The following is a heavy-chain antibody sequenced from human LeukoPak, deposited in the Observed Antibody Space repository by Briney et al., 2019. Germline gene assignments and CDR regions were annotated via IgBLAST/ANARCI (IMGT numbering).Heavy chain of an antibody. CDR2: IYTSGST. J-gene: IGHJ5*02. V-gene: IGHV4-4*07. CDR1: GGSISSYY. CDR3: AREAGYQLLFYWFDP. Sequence: SETLSLTCTVSGGSISSYYWSWIRQPAGEGLEWIGRIYTSGSTNYNPSLKSRVTMSVDTSKNQFSLKLSSVTAADTAVYYCAREAGYQLLFYWFDPWGQGTLVTVSS. D-gene: IGHD2-2*01.